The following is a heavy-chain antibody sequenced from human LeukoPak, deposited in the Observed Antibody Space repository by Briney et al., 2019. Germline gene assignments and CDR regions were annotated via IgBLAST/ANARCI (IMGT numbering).Heavy chain of an antibody. D-gene: IGHD7-27*01. CDR1: GYSFTSYW. J-gene: IGHJ6*03. CDR2: IYPGDSDT. V-gene: IGHV5-51*01. CDR3: ARLPGDAYYYYYMDV. Sequence: GESLKISCKGSGYSFTSYWIGWVRQMPGKGLEWMGIIYPGDSDTRYSPSFQGQVTISADKSISTAYLQWSSLKASDTAMYYCARLPGDAYYYYYMDVWGKGTTVTVSS.